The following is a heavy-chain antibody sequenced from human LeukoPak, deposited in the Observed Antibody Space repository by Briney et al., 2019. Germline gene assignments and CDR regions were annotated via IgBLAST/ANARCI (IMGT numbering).Heavy chain of an antibody. Sequence: ASVKVSCKASGYTFTDYYMHWVRQAPGQGLEWMGWINSNSGGTNYAQKFQGRVTMTRDTSISTAYMELSSLRSDDTAVYYCATSYGDPYYFDYWGQGTLVTVSS. D-gene: IGHD4-17*01. CDR2: INSNSGGT. CDR3: ATSYGDPYYFDY. J-gene: IGHJ4*02. CDR1: GYTFTDYY. V-gene: IGHV1-2*02.